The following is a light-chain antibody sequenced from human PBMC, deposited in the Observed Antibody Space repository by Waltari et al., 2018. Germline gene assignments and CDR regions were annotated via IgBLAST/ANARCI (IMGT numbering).Light chain of an antibody. CDR2: EGS. Sequence: ALPQPPPVPGSPGQPTTTPCPGTSIAVGGNNLVPWYQQHPGKAPKLMIYEGSKRPSGVSNRFSGSKSGNTASLTISGLQAEDEADYYCCSYAGSSTYVFGTGTKVTVL. J-gene: IGLJ1*01. V-gene: IGLV2-23*01. CDR1: SIAVGGNNL. CDR3: CSYAGSSTYV.